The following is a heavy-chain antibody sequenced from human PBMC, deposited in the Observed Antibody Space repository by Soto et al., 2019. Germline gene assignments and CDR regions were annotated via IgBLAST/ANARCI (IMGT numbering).Heavy chain of an antibody. CDR2: ISYDGSNK. D-gene: IGHD3-22*01. V-gene: IGHV3-30*03. CDR3: AATYYYDSSGYVF. Sequence: GGSLRLSCAASGFTFSSYGMHWVRQAPGKGLEWVAVISYDGSNKYYADSVKGRFTISRDNSKNTLYLQMNSLRAEDTAVYYCAATYYYDSSGYVFWGQGTLVTVSS. CDR1: GFTFSSYG. J-gene: IGHJ4*02.